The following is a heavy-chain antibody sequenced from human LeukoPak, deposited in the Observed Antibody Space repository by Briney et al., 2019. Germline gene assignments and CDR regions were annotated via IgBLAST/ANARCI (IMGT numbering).Heavy chain of an antibody. V-gene: IGHV4-34*01. CDR2: INHSGST. Sequence: SETLSLTCNVSSGSISSYYWSWIRQPPGKGLEWIGEINHSGSTNYNPSLKSRVTISVDTSKNQFSLKLSSVTAADTAVYYCARHSGYYYYYGMDVWGQGTTVTVSS. J-gene: IGHJ6*02. CDR3: ARHSGYYYYYGMDV. CDR1: SGSISSYY.